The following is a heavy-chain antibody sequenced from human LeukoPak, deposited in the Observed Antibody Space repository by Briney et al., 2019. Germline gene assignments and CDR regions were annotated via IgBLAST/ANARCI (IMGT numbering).Heavy chain of an antibody. D-gene: IGHD1-26*01. CDR1: GYSFTSYW. CDR3: ARPYGSYQKDDAFDI. CDR2: IYPGDSDT. V-gene: IGHV5-51*01. Sequence: KVSCKASGYSFTSYWIGWVRQMPGKGLEWMGIIYPGDSDTRYSPSFQGQVTISADKSISTAYLQWSSLKASDTAMYYCARPYGSYQKDDAFDIWGQGTMVTVSS. J-gene: IGHJ3*02.